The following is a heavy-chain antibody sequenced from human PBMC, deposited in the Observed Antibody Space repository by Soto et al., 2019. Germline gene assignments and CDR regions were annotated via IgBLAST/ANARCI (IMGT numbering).Heavy chain of an antibody. J-gene: IGHJ5*02. Sequence: WETLSLTCAVEGGSFSGYYWSWIRQPPGKGLEVIGEINHLGSTNYNPSLKSRVTISVDTSKNQFSLKLSSVTAADTAEYYCARGLFRIAVAADWFDPWGQGTLVTVSS. V-gene: IGHV4-34*01. CDR3: ARGLFRIAVAADWFDP. CDR2: INHLGST. D-gene: IGHD6-19*01. CDR1: GGSFSGYY.